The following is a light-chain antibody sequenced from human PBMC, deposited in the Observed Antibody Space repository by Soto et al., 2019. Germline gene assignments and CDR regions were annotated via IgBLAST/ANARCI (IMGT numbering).Light chain of an antibody. V-gene: IGKV1-27*01. Sequence: DIQMTQSPSSLSASVGDRVTITCRASQGISNSLAWHQQKPGKVPKLLIYAASTLQSGVSSRFSGSGSGTDFTLTISSLQPEDVATYYCQKYNSAPYTFGQGTQLEIK. CDR2: AAS. J-gene: IGKJ2*01. CDR1: QGISNS. CDR3: QKYNSAPYT.